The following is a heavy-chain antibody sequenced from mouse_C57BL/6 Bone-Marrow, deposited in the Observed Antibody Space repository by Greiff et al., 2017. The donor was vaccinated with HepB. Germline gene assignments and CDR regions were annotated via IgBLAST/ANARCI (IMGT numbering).Heavy chain of an antibody. J-gene: IGHJ1*03. V-gene: IGHV1-69*01. CDR1: GYTFTSYW. CDR2: IDPSDSYT. CDR3: ARWDYYGSSPGYWYFDV. Sequence: VQLQQPGAELVMPGASVKLSCKASGYTFTSYWMHWVKQRPGQGLEWIGEIDPSDSYTNYNQKFKGKSTLTVDKSSSTAYMQLSSLTSEDSAVYYCARWDYYGSSPGYWYFDVWGTGTTVTVSS. D-gene: IGHD1-1*01.